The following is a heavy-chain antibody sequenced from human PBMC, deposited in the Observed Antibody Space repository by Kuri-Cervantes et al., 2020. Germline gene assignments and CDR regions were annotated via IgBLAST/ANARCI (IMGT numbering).Heavy chain of an antibody. Sequence: GGSLRLSCAASGFTFSSYGMHWVRQAPGKGLEWVAVIWYDGSNKYYADSVKGRFTISRDNAKNSLYLQMNSLRAEDTAVYYCAREYSSGWYHYYYYYGMDVWGQGTTVTVSS. J-gene: IGHJ6*02. V-gene: IGHV3-33*01. CDR3: AREYSSGWYHYYYYYGMDV. CDR2: IWYDGSNK. D-gene: IGHD6-19*01. CDR1: GFTFSSYG.